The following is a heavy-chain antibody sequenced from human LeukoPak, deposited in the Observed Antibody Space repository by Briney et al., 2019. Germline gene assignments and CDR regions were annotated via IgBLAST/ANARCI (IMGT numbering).Heavy chain of an antibody. V-gene: IGHV4-59*01. Sequence: SETLSLTCTVSGGSISSYYWSWIRQPPGKGLEWIGYIYYSGSTNYNPSLKSRVTISVDTSKNQFSLKLSSVTAADTAVYYCARVADYDFRSGHIYRAHSQVDDAFDIWGQGTMVTVSS. CDR3: ARVADYDFRSGHIYRAHSQVDDAFDI. CDR2: IYYSGST. D-gene: IGHD3-3*01. CDR1: GGSISSYY. J-gene: IGHJ3*02.